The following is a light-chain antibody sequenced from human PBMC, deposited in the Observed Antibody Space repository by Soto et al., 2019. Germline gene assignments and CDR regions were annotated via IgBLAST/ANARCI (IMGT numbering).Light chain of an antibody. J-gene: IGKJ3*01. V-gene: IGKV1-5*03. CDR1: QSVSTW. CDR2: KAS. Sequence: DIQMTQSPSTLSASVGDRVIITCRTSQSVSTWLAWYQQKPGKAPKLLIYKASSLEFGVPSRFSGSGSGTEFTLTISSLQPDYFATYYCQQYNSYSLFGPGTKVDIK. CDR3: QQYNSYSL.